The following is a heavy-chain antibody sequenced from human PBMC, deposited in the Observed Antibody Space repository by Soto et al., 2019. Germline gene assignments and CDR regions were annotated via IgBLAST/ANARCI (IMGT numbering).Heavy chain of an antibody. J-gene: IGHJ6*03. V-gene: IGHV1-18*01. D-gene: IGHD2-15*01. CDR2: ISAYNGNT. CDR1: GYTFTSYG. Sequence: ASVKVSCKASGYTFTSYGISWVRQAPGQRLEWMGWISAYNGNTNYAQKLQGRVTMTTDTSTSTAYMELRSLRSDDTAVYYCAREGYCSGGSCYFDYYYYMDVWGKGTTVTVSS. CDR3: AREGYCSGGSCYFDYYYYMDV.